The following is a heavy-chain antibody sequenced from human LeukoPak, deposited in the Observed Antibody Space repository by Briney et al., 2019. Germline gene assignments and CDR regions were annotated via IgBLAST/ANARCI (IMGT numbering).Heavy chain of an antibody. CDR3: AKDGSETHYFGLDV. V-gene: IGHV3-33*06. D-gene: IGHD3-10*01. Sequence: GRSLRLSCAASGFTFRSFGMHWVRQAPGKGLEWVAVIWYDGSNKYYTDSVEGRFAISRDNYENTLYLQMNSLRAEDTAVYYCAKDGSETHYFGLDVWGQGTTVTVSS. CDR1: GFTFRSFG. CDR2: IWYDGSNK. J-gene: IGHJ6*02.